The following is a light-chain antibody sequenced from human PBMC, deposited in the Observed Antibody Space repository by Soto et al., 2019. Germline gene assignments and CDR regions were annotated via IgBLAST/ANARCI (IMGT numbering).Light chain of an antibody. CDR3: SSYAGSSNV. J-gene: IGLJ1*01. CDR1: SFSIGAGYD. Sequence: QSVLTQPPSVSGAPGQRVTISCTGSSFSIGAGYDVHWYQQLPGRAPKLLIYGNNNRPSGAPDRFSGSKSGNTASLTVSGLQAEDEADYYCSSYAGSSNVFGTGTKLTVL. CDR2: GNN. V-gene: IGLV1-40*01.